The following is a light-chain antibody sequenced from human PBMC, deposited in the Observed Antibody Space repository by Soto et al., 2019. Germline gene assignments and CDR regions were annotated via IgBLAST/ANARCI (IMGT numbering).Light chain of an antibody. CDR1: QSVSSSY. J-gene: IGKJ1*01. CDR2: GAS. CDR3: QHYNSYSEA. Sequence: EIVLTQSPGTLFLSPGERATLSCRASQSVSSSYLAWYQQKPGQAPRLLIYGASSRATGIPDRFSGSGSGTEFTLTISSLQPDDFATYYCQHYNSYSEAFGQGTKVDIK. V-gene: IGKV3-20*01.